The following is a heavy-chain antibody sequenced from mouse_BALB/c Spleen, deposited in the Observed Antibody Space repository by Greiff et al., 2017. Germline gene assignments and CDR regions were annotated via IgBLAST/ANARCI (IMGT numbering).Heavy chain of an antibody. D-gene: IGHD1-1*01. Sequence: VQLQQSGAELMKPGASVKISCKATGYTFTSYWIEWVKQRPGHGLEWIGEILPGSGSTNYNEKFKGKATFTADTSSNTAYMQLSSLTSEDSAVCYCATYGSRYYFDYWGQGTTLTVSS. CDR2: ILPGSGST. CDR3: ATYGSRYYFDY. V-gene: IGHV1-9*01. J-gene: IGHJ2*01. CDR1: GYTFTSYW.